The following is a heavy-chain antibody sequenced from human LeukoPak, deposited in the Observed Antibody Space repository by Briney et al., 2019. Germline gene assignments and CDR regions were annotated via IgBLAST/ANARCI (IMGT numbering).Heavy chain of an antibody. V-gene: IGHV4-4*07. CDR2: IYTSGST. Sequence: SETLSLTCTVSGGSISSYYWSWIRQPAGKGLEWIGRIYTSGSTNYNPSLTSRVTMSVDTSKNQFSLKLSSVTAADTAVYYCARTRAYLDYSYYMDVWGKGTTVTVSS. CDR1: GGSISSYY. J-gene: IGHJ6*03. CDR3: ARTRAYLDYSYYMDV.